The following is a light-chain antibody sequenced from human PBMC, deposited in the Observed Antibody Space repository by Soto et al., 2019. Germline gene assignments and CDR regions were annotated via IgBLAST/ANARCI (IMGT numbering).Light chain of an antibody. V-gene: IGLV2-8*01. Sequence: QSALTQPPSASGSPGQSVTISCTGTSSDVGGYNYVSWYQQHPGKAPKLMIYEVSKRPSGVPDRFSGSKSGNTASLTVSGLQAEDDADYYCSSYAGSNQEVFGTGTKLTVL. CDR3: SSYAGSNQEV. CDR2: EVS. CDR1: SSDVGGYNY. J-gene: IGLJ1*01.